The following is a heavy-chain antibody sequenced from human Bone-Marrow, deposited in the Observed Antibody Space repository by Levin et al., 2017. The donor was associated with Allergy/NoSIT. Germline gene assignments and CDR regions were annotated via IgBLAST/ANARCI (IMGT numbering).Heavy chain of an antibody. CDR2: ISYDGSNK. CDR3: AREGGYSYGRNYGMDV. D-gene: IGHD5-18*01. CDR1: GFTFSSYA. Sequence: GGSLRLSCAASGFTFSSYAMHWVRQAPGKGLEWVAVISYDGSNKYYADSVKGRFTISRDNSKNTLYLQMNSLRAEDTAVYYCAREGGYSYGRNYGMDVWGQGTTVTVSS. J-gene: IGHJ6*02. V-gene: IGHV3-30*04.